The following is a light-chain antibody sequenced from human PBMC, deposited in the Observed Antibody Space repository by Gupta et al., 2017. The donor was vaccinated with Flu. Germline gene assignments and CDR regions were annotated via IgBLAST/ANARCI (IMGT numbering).Light chain of an antibody. V-gene: IGKV1-39*01. CDR3: QQSYNTPIT. Sequence: PSYLSASVGDRVTITCRASQSISAYLNWYQQKPGRAPELLIYAASSLEIGVPSRFSGSGSGTDFTLTISSLQPEDFATYYCQQSYNTPITFGPGTIVDIK. CDR2: AAS. J-gene: IGKJ3*01. CDR1: QSISAY.